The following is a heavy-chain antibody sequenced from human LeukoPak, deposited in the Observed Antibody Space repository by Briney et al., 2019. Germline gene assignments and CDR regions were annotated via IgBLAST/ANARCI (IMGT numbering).Heavy chain of an antibody. V-gene: IGHV3-30-3*01. J-gene: IGHJ4*02. CDR3: AKDRDDILTGYFDY. CDR1: GFTFSSYA. CDR2: ISYDGSNK. Sequence: QPGRSLRLSCAASGFTFSSYAMHWVRQAPGKGLEWVAVISYDGSNKYYADSVKGRFTISRDNSKNTLYLQMNSLRAEDTAVYYCAKDRDDILTGYFDYWGQGTLVTVSS. D-gene: IGHD3-9*01.